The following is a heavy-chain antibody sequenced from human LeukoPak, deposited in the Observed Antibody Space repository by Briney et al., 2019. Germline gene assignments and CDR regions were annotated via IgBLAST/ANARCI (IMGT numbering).Heavy chain of an antibody. Sequence: GGSLRLSCAASGFTVSSNYMSWVRQAPGKGLEGVSVIYSGGSTYYADSVKGRFTISRDNSKNTLYLQMNSLRAEDTAVYYCARPSSGSGWFDPWGQGTLVTVSS. D-gene: IGHD6-19*01. J-gene: IGHJ5*02. V-gene: IGHV3-53*01. CDR2: IYSGGST. CDR3: ARPSSGSGWFDP. CDR1: GFTVSSNY.